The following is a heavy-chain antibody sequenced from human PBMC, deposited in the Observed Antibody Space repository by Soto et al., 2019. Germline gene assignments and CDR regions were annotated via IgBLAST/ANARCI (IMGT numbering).Heavy chain of an antibody. V-gene: IGHV4-59*01. CDR2: IYYGGST. J-gene: IGHJ4*02. CDR1: GGSISSYY. D-gene: IGHD3-22*01. CDR3: ASIYYDSSAIDY. Sequence: SETLSLTCTVSGGSISSYYWSWIRQPPGKGLEWIGYIYYGGSTNYNPSLKSRVTISVDTSKNQFSLKLSSVTAADTAVYYCASIYYDSSAIDYWGQGTLVTVSS.